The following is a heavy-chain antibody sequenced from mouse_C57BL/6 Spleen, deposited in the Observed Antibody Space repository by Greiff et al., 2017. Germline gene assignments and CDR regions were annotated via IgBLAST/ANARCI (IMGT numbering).Heavy chain of an antibody. J-gene: IGHJ1*03. CDR3: ARLADYYGSSSYWYFDV. V-gene: IGHV1-18*01. CDR2: INPNNGGT. CDR1: GYTFTDYN. D-gene: IGHD1-1*01. Sequence: VQLQQSGPELVKPGASVKIPCKASGYTFTDYNMDWVKQSHGKSLEWIGDINPNNGGTIYNQKFKGKATLTVDKSSSTAYMELRSLTSEDTAVYYCARLADYYGSSSYWYFDVWGTGTTVTVSS.